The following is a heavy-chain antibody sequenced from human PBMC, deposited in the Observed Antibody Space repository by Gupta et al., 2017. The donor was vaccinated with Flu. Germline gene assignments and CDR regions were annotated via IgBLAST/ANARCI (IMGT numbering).Heavy chain of an antibody. CDR3: ASAYYDCASPPYGMHV. Sequence: QVQLQESGPGLVKPSQTLSLTCTVSGGSISSGSYYWSWIRQPAGKGLEWIGRIYTSGSTNYNPSLMSRVTISVDTSKNQCSLKLSSVTAAETAVYYCASAYYDCASPPYGMHVWGRVTTVADSS. CDR2: IYTSGST. D-gene: IGHD3-3*01. J-gene: IGHJ6*02. V-gene: IGHV4-61*02. CDR1: GGSISSGSYY.